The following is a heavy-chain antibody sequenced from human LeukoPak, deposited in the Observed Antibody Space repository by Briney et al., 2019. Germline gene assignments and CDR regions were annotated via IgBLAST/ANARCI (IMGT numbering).Heavy chain of an antibody. CDR3: ARVDIDLNWFDP. D-gene: IGHD2-15*01. V-gene: IGHV4-39*07. CDR2: IYYSGST. J-gene: IGHJ5*02. Sequence: SETLSLTCTVSGGSISSSSYYWGWIRQPPGKGLEWIGSIYYSGSTYHNPSLKSRVTISVDTSKNQFSLKLSSVTAADTAVYYCARVDIDLNWFDPWGQGTLVTVSS. CDR1: GGSISSSSYY.